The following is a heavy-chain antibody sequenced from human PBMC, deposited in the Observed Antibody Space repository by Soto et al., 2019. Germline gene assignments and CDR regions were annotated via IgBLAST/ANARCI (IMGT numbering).Heavy chain of an antibody. V-gene: IGHV4-34*01. D-gene: IGHD3-10*01. J-gene: IGHJ4*02. CDR3: ARSRHYYGSGSYPDY. Sequence: WETLSLTCAVYGGSFSGYYWGWIRQPPGKGLEWIGEINHSGSTNYNPSLKSRVTISVDTSKNQFSLKLSSVTAADTAVYYCARSRHYYGSGSYPDYWGQGTLVTVSS. CDR2: INHSGST. CDR1: GGSFSGYY.